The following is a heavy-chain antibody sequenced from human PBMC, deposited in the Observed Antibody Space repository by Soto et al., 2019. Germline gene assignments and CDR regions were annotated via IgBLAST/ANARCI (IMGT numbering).Heavy chain of an antibody. CDR2: ISGSGGST. CDR3: AKDGSGSYFRRNWFDP. V-gene: IGHV3-23*01. J-gene: IGHJ5*02. Sequence: GSLRLSCAASGFTFSSYAMSWVRQAPGKGLEWVSAISGSGGSTYYADSVKGRFTISRDNSKNTLYLQMNSLRAEDTAVYYCAKDGSGSYFRRNWFDPWGQGTLVTVSS. CDR1: GFTFSSYA. D-gene: IGHD1-26*01.